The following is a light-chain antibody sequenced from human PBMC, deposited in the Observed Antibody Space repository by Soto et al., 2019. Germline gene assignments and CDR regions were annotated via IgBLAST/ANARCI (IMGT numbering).Light chain of an antibody. V-gene: IGKV3-20*01. CDR1: QTIRSNY. Sequence: ETVLTQSPATLSLSPGERATLVCRASQTIRSNYLAWYRQTPGQAPRLLIYGASNRATGIADRFSGSGSGTDFTLIISRLEPEDFALYYCQQYGSSPWTFGQGTKLEIK. CDR2: GAS. CDR3: QQYGSSPWT. J-gene: IGKJ1*01.